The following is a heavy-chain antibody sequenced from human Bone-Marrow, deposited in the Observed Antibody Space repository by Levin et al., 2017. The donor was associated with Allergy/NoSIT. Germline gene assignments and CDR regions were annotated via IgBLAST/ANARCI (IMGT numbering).Heavy chain of an antibody. CDR2: ISNSGGTT. Sequence: GGSLRLSCAASGFTFSSYAMSWVRQAPGKGLEWVSSISNSGGTTYYADSVKGRFTISRDNSKNTLYLQMISVRAEDTALYYCAKAYLLEWLPSGGFWGQGTLVTVSS. J-gene: IGHJ4*02. D-gene: IGHD3-3*01. CDR3: AKAYLLEWLPSGGF. V-gene: IGHV3-23*01. CDR1: GFTFSSYA.